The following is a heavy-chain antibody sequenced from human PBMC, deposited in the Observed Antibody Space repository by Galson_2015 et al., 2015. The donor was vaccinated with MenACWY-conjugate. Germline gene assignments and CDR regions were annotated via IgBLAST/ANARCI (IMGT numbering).Heavy chain of an antibody. V-gene: IGHV3-23*01. CDR2: ITSDDDQP. D-gene: IGHD6-13*01. CDR1: GFTFNNYA. J-gene: IGHJ4*02. CDR3: AKRIAPSGAPYYFYS. Sequence: SLRLSCAASGFTFNNYAMSWFRHSPGRGLEWVSAITSDDDQPFYAEAVKGRFTVARDSARNPVYLQMKSLRPADTAIYYCAKRIAPSGAPYYFYSWGQGTLVTVSS.